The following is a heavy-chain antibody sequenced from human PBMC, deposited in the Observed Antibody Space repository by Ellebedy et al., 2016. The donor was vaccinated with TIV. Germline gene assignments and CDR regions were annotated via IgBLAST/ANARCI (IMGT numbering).Heavy chain of an antibody. CDR3: ARDLGPWRDYYYYGMDV. Sequence: GESLKISXAASGFTFSRYSMNCVRQAPGKGLEWVSSISSSSSYIYYADSVKGRFTISRDNAKNSLYLQMNSLRAEDTAVYYCARDLGPWRDYYYYGMDVWGQGTTVTVSS. CDR1: GFTFSRYS. CDR2: ISSSSSYI. J-gene: IGHJ6*02. D-gene: IGHD3-16*01. V-gene: IGHV3-21*01.